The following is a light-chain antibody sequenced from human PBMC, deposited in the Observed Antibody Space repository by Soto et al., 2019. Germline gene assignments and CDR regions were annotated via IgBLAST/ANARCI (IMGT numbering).Light chain of an antibody. CDR3: QQYDYWLSLT. CDR2: GAS. J-gene: IGKJ4*01. V-gene: IGKV3-15*01. Sequence: EKVMTQSPATLSLSLGERATLSCRASESVSNNLAWYHQRPGQAPRLLIYGASTRATGIPDTLSGSGSGKEFTLTITSLQSEDFGFYFCQQYDYWLSLTLSGGTNVDIK. CDR1: ESVSNN.